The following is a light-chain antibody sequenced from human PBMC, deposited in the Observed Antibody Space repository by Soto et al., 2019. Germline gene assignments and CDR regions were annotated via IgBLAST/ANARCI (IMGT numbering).Light chain of an antibody. CDR1: QSVSSN. J-gene: IGKJ4*01. Sequence: EIVMTQTPATLSVSPGERATLSCRASQSVSSNLAWYQHKPGQAASLLIHGASTRATGIPARFSGSGSGTEFTLTISSLQSEDVAVYYCQQYNKWPLPFGGGTKVEIK. CDR3: QQYNKWPLP. CDR2: GAS. V-gene: IGKV3-15*01.